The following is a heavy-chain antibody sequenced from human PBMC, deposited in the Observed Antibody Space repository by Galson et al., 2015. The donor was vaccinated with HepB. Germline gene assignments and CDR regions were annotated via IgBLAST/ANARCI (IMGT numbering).Heavy chain of an antibody. J-gene: IGHJ6*02. CDR1: GFTFNSYA. D-gene: IGHD3-16*01. V-gene: IGHV3-23*01. CDR2: IGGGGSA. Sequence: SLRLSCAASGFTFNSYAMTWVRQAPGKGLEWVADIGGGGSASYAESVKGRFTISRDNSKNMVFLQMYSLRAEDTAVDYCAKGDVWGSAALNYGMDVWGQGTTVTVSS. CDR3: AKGDVWGSAALNYGMDV.